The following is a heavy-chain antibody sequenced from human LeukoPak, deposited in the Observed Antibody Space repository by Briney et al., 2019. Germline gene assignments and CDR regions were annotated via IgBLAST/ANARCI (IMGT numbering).Heavy chain of an antibody. CDR2: IRYDGSNK. CDR1: GFTFSSYG. J-gene: IGHJ4*02. D-gene: IGHD6-19*01. Sequence: PGGSLRLSCAASGFTFSSYGMHWVRQAPGKGLEWVAFIRYDGSNKYYADSVKGRFTISRDNSKNTLYLQMNSLRAADTAVYYCARDLSGWSIRPPAYWGQGTLVTVSS. CDR3: ARDLSGWSIRPPAY. V-gene: IGHV3-30*02.